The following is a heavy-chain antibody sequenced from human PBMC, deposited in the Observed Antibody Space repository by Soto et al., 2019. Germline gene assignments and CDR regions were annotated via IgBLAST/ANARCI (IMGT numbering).Heavy chain of an antibody. V-gene: IGHV4-31*03. CDR1: GGSISSGGYY. CDR2: IYYSGST. CDR3: ARYRPRVIAARPSPSYYGMDV. Sequence: SETLSLTCTVSGGSISSGGYYWSWIRQHPGKGLEWIGYIYYSGSTYYNPSLKSRVTISVDTSKNQFSLKLSSVTAADTAVYYFARYRPRVIAARPSPSYYGMDVWGQGTTVTVSS. J-gene: IGHJ6*02. D-gene: IGHD6-6*01.